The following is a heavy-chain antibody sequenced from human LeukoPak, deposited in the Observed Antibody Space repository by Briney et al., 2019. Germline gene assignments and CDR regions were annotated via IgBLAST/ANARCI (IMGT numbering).Heavy chain of an antibody. CDR3: ARGRDGGNYTPLDY. CDR2: IYYSGST. V-gene: IGHV4-59*01. CDR1: GCSISSYY. D-gene: IGHD4-23*01. J-gene: IGHJ4*02. Sequence: PSETLSLTCTVSGCSISSYYWSWIRQPPGKRLEWIGYIYYSGSTNYNPSLKSRVTISVDTSKKQFSLKLSSVTAADTAVYYCARGRDGGNYTPLDYWGQGTLVTVSS.